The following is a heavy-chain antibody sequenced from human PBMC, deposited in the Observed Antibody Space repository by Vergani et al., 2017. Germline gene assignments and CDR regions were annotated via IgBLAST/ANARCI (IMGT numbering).Heavy chain of an antibody. CDR2: VSHSGDT. J-gene: IGHJ5*02. CDR1: GGSISSGGFY. D-gene: IGHD3-22*01. V-gene: IGHV4-31*03. Sequence: QVQLQESGPGLVTPSQTLSLTCTVSGGSISSGGFYWSWIRQHPGKGLEWISSVSHSGDTYFNPSLKGRVSISMDTSKNYFFLTLSSVTAADTAMYYCARRSSSYYFDIWGQGGLITVSS. CDR3: ARRSSSYYFDI.